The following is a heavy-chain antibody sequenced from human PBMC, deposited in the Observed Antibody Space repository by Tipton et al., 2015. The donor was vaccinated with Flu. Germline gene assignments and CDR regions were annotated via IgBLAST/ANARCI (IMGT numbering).Heavy chain of an antibody. CDR3: ASSISLVRGVIKDY. CDR1: SGSIRSTNYF. J-gene: IGHJ4*02. D-gene: IGHD3-10*01. CDR2: IYPSGTT. Sequence: TLSLTCTVSSGSIRSTNYFCAWIRQPPGKRLELIGSIYPSGTTYYNPSLKSRVTISVDTSKNQFSLNLTSVTAADTAVYYCASSISLVRGVIKDYWGQGTLVTVSS. V-gene: IGHV4-39*07.